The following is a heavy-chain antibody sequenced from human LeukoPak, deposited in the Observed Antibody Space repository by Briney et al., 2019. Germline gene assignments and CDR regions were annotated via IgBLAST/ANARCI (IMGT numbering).Heavy chain of an antibody. Sequence: ASVKVSCKASGYTFTSYYMHWVRQAPGQGLEWMGIINPSGGSTSYAQKFQGRVTMTRDTSTSTVYMELGSLRSEDTAVYYCAREGYSSDYYYYGMDVWGQGTTVTVSS. V-gene: IGHV1-46*01. CDR2: INPSGGST. D-gene: IGHD6-25*01. CDR3: AREGYSSDYYYYGMDV. J-gene: IGHJ6*02. CDR1: GYTFTSYY.